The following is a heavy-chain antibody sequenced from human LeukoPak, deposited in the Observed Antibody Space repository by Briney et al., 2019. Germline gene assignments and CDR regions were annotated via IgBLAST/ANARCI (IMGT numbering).Heavy chain of an antibody. CDR1: GFTFSKYA. V-gene: IGHV3-23*01. CDR2: IGASGGTT. D-gene: IGHD6-19*01. J-gene: IGHJ4*02. CDR3: AKDLEAVAGTIVNDY. Sequence: GGSLRLSCAVSGFTFSKYAMNRVRQGPGKGLEWVSGIGASGGTTYYADSVQGRFTISRDNSKNTLYLQLNRLRAEDTGVYFCAKDLEAVAGTIVNDYWGQGTLVTVSP.